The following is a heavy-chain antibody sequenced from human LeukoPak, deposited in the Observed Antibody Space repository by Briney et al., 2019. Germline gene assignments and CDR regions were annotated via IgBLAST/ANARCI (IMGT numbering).Heavy chain of an antibody. CDR2: IKQDGSEK. CDR3: ARGRNVDTSMVNDY. J-gene: IGHJ4*02. D-gene: IGHD5-18*01. Sequence: GGSLRLSCAASGFTFSSYWMSWVRQAPGKGLEWVANIKQDGSEKYYVDSVKGRFTISRDNSKNTVYLQMNSLRGEDTAVYYCARGRNVDTSMVNDYWGQGTLVTVSS. V-gene: IGHV3-7*01. CDR1: GFTFSSYW.